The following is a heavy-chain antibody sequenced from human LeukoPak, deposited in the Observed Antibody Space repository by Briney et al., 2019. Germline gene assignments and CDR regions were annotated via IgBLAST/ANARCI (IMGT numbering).Heavy chain of an antibody. CDR1: GFTFSGNG. J-gene: IGHJ4*02. V-gene: IGHV3-30*02. Sequence: PGGSLRLSCVASGFTFSGNGMHWVRQAPGKGLEWLSLVAYDGSAEYYADSGKGRFTISRDNSKNTLYLQMNSLRAEDTAVYYCAKVLSGYEFPGYDYWGQGTLVTVSS. CDR2: VAYDGSAE. CDR3: AKVLSGYEFPGYDY. D-gene: IGHD5-12*01.